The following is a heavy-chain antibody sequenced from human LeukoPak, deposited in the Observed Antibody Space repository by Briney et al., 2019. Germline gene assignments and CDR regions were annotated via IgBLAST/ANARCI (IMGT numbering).Heavy chain of an antibody. V-gene: IGHV4-4*07. CDR2: IYISGST. J-gene: IGHJ4*02. D-gene: IGHD6-19*01. CDR3: ARTWQWLPIDY. CDR1: GVTISSYY. Sequence: SETLSLTCTVSGVTISSYYWSWIRQPPGKGLEWIGRIYISGSTNYNPSLKSRVTMSVDTSKNQFSLKLSSVTAADTAVYYCARTWQWLPIDYWGQGPLVTVSS.